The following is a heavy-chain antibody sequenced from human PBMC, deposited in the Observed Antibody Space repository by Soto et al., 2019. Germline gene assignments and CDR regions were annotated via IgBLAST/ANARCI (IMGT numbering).Heavy chain of an antibody. V-gene: IGHV1-69*13. CDR1: GGTFSSYA. Sequence: ASVKVSCKASGGTFSSYAISWVRQAPGQGLEWMGGIIPIFGTANYAQKFQGRVTITADESTSTAYMELSSLRSEDTAVYYCARGVDYDSSAYYFFFWGQGTLVTVSS. CDR2: IIPIFGTA. D-gene: IGHD3-22*01. CDR3: ARGVDYDSSAYYFFF. J-gene: IGHJ4*02.